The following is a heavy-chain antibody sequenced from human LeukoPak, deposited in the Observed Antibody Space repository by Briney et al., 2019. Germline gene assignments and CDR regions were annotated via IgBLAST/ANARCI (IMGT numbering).Heavy chain of an antibody. D-gene: IGHD1-26*01. J-gene: IGHJ6*03. Sequence: ASVKVSCKASGYTFTSYDINWVRQATGQGLEWMGWMNPNSGNTGYAQKFQGRVTMTRNTSISTAYMELSSLRSEDTAVYYCARGRGELLSFYYYYMDVWGKGTTVTVSS. V-gene: IGHV1-8*01. CDR2: MNPNSGNT. CDR3: ARGRGELLSFYYYYMDV. CDR1: GYTFTSYD.